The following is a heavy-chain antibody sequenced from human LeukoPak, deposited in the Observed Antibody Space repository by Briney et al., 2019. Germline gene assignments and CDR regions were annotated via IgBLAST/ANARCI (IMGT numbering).Heavy chain of an antibody. Sequence: ASVKVSCKASGYTFTSYDINWVRQVTGQGLEWMGWMNPNSGNTGYAQKFQGRVTMARNTSISTAYMELSSLRSEDTAVYYCARGRIPFYYGSGVKAPYCGMDVWGQGTTVTVSS. CDR1: GYTFTSYD. CDR2: MNPNSGNT. J-gene: IGHJ6*02. D-gene: IGHD3-10*01. CDR3: ARGRIPFYYGSGVKAPYCGMDV. V-gene: IGHV1-8*01.